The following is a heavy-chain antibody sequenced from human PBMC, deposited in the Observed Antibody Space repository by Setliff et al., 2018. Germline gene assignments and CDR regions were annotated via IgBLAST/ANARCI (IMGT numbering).Heavy chain of an antibody. V-gene: IGHV4-59*08. J-gene: IGHJ2*01. D-gene: IGHD3-22*01. CDR1: GGSISNYY. Sequence: SETLSLTCTVSGGSISNYYWSWIRQPPGKGLEWIGYIYYSGTTNSIPSLKSRVTTSVDTSKNQFSLKLSSVTAADTAVYYCARHHAQYYSDSSGYFYEDWYFDLWGRGTLVTVSS. CDR2: IYYSGTT. CDR3: ARHHAQYYSDSSGYFYEDWYFDL.